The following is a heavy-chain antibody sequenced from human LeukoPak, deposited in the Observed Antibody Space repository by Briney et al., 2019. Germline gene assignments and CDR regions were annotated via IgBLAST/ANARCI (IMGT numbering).Heavy chain of an antibody. D-gene: IGHD4-17*01. CDR2: IWYDGSNK. CDR1: GFTFSSYG. Sequence: GGSLRLSCAASGFTFSSYGMHWVRQAPGKGLEWVAVIWYDGSNKYYADSVKGRFTISRDNSKNTLYLQMNSLRAEDTAVYYCARGQIVLWWPNGDGQVRRFDYWGQGTLVTVSS. J-gene: IGHJ4*02. CDR3: ARGQIVLWWPNGDGQVRRFDY. V-gene: IGHV3-33*01.